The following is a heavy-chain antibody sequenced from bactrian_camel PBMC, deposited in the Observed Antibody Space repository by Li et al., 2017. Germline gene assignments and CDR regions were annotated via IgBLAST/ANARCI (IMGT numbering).Heavy chain of an antibody. D-gene: IGHD2*01. J-gene: IGHJ4*01. Sequence: HVQLVESGGGLVQPGGSLRLSCAASGFTFSTYGVSWVRQAPGKGLEWISDTLNDGSRSFYAEPVKGRLTVSRDNVKMTLYLRMSSLKPEDTAVYYCVADLDSEYASPHWGQGTQVTVS. CDR1: GFTFSTYG. CDR3: VADLDSEYASPH. CDR2: TLNDGSRS. V-gene: IGHV3S7*01.